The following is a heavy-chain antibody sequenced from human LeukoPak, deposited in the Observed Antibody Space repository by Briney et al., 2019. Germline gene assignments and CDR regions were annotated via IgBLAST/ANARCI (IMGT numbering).Heavy chain of an antibody. CDR1: GGSVSGYY. CDR2: INHSGST. Sequence: SETLSLTCAVYGGSVSGYYWSWVRQPPGKGLEWVGEINHSGSTNYNPSLKSRLTISVATSKNQFSLKLSSVTAADTAVYYCANTAAGTYYYYMDVWGKGTTVTVSS. J-gene: IGHJ6*03. V-gene: IGHV4-34*01. CDR3: ANTAAGTYYYYMDV. D-gene: IGHD6-13*01.